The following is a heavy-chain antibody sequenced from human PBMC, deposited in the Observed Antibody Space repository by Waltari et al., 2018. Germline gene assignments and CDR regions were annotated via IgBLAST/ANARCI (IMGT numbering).Heavy chain of an antibody. CDR1: GVTFHTYG. J-gene: IGHJ4*02. CDR2: ITYDSSNK. Sequence: QVQLVESGGGVVQRGGSLRLSCAASGVTFHTYGVPWVRQAPGKALEWVALITYDSSNKYYADSVKGRFTISRDNSKYTLYLEMNSLRPEDTAVYYCAKDVSSGWAFDSWGQGTLVTVDS. D-gene: IGHD6-19*01. CDR3: AKDVSSGWAFDS. V-gene: IGHV3-30*02.